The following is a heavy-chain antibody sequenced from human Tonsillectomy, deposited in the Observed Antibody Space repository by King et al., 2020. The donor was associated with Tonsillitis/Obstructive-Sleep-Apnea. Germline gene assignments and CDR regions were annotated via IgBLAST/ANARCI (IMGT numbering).Heavy chain of an antibody. D-gene: IGHD2-21*01. V-gene: IGHV3-15*07. Sequence: VQLVEFGGGLVKPGGSLRLSCAASGFIFTNAWMNWVRQAPGKGLEWVGRIKRKTDGGTTHYAAPVKGRFTISRDDSKTRLYLQMNSLKTEDTAVYYCTTDLGVHGAINAVAIWGQTTMVTVSS. CDR2: IKRKTDGGTT. J-gene: IGHJ3*02. CDR1: GFIFTNAW. CDR3: TTDLGVHGAINAVAI.